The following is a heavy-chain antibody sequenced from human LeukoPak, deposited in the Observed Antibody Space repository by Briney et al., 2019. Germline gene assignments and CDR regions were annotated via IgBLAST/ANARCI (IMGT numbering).Heavy chain of an antibody. CDR3: AKDHALRYSGYDYYFDY. CDR2: ISGSGGST. CDR1: GFTFSSYV. Sequence: GGSLRLSCAASGFTFSSYVMSWVRQAPGKGLEWVSSISGSGGSTYYADSVKGRFTISRDNSKNTLYLQMNSLRAEDTAVYYCAKDHALRYSGYDYYFDYWGQGTLVTVSS. V-gene: IGHV3-23*01. J-gene: IGHJ4*02. D-gene: IGHD5-12*01.